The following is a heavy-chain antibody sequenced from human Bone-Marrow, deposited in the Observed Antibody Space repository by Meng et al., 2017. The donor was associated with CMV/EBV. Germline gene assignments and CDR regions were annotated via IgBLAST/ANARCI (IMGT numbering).Heavy chain of an antibody. CDR2: ISGGGGTI. CDR1: GFTFSNAW. J-gene: IGHJ4*02. CDR3: ARQYDGFDPYYFDY. Sequence: GESLKISCAASGFTFSNAWMNWVRQTPGKGLDWVSYISGGGGTIHYADSVEGRFTISRDNAKNSLYLQMNSLRAEDTALYFCARQYDGFDPYYFDYWGQGTPVTVSS. V-gene: IGHV3-11*04. D-gene: IGHD5-12*01.